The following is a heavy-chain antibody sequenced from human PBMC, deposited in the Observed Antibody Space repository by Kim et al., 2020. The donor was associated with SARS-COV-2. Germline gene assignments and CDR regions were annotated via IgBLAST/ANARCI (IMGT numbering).Heavy chain of an antibody. J-gene: IGHJ6*02. Sequence: SETLSLTCTVSGGSISSSSYYWGWIRQPPGKGLEWIGSIYYSGSTYYNPSLKSRVTISVDTSKNQFSLKLSSVTAADTAVYYCARQVATIDGYYYYGMDVWGQGTTVTVSS. D-gene: IGHD5-12*01. V-gene: IGHV4-39*01. CDR1: GGSISSSSYY. CDR2: IYYSGST. CDR3: ARQVATIDGYYYYGMDV.